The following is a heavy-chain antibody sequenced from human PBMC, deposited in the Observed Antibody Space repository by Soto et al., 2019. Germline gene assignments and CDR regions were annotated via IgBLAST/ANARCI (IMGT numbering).Heavy chain of an antibody. CDR2: IYSGGST. J-gene: IGHJ4*02. CDR3: AREAGNHYGSGSLFDY. V-gene: IGHV3-53*01. CDR1: GFTVSSNY. D-gene: IGHD3-10*01. Sequence: PGGSLRLSCAASGFTVSSNYMSWVRQAPGKGLEWVSVIYSGGSTYYADSVKGRFTISRDNSKNTLYLQMNSLRAEDTAVYYCAREAGNHYGSGSLFDYWGQGILVTVSS.